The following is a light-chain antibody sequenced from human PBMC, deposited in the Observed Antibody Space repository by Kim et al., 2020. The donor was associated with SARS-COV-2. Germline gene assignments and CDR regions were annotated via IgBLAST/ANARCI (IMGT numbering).Light chain of an antibody. CDR1: QGITNY. CDR2: GAS. J-gene: IGKJ4*01. Sequence: DIQMTQSPSSLSASVGDRVTLTCRASQGITNYLAWFQQKPGKAPKSLISGASRLETGVPSRFSGSGSGTDFTLTISDLQPEDSATYCCQQYNGFPTTFGGGTKVDIK. V-gene: IGKV1-16*01. CDR3: QQYNGFPTT.